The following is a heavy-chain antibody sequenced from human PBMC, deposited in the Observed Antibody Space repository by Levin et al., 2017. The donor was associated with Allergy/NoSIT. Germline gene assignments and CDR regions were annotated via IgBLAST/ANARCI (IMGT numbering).Heavy chain of an antibody. D-gene: IGHD7-27*01. J-gene: IGHJ4*02. CDR1: GGSFSGYY. CDR3: ARAPTGAGALLFDY. CDR2: INHSGST. V-gene: IGHV4-34*01. Sequence: GSLRLSCAVYGGSFSGYYWSWIRQPPGKGLEWIGEINHSGSTNYNPSLKSRVTISVDTSKNQFSLKLSSVTAADTAVYYCARAPTGAGALLFDYWGQGTLVTVSS.